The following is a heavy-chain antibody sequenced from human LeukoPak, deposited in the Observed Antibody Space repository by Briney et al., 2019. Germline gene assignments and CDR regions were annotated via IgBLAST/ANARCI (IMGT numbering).Heavy chain of an antibody. CDR1: GFIFNRYW. CDR3: VRDGDAYNFDY. V-gene: IGHV3-74*01. Sequence: PGGSLRLSCAASGFIFNRYWMHWVRQAPGKGLVWVSRTNSDGRDTRYADSVRGRFTISRDNAKDTLYLQMNSLRVEDTAVYYCVRDGDAYNFDYWGQGSLVTVSS. CDR2: TNSDGRDT. J-gene: IGHJ4*02. D-gene: IGHD5-24*01.